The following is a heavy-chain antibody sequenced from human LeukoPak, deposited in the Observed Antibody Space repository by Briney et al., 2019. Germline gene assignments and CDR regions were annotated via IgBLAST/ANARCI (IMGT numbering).Heavy chain of an antibody. Sequence: SETLSLTCTVSGGSISTYYWSWIRQPPGKGLEWIGYIYSSGSTTYNPSLKSRVTISADTSKKEFSLRLTSVTAADTAVYYCARGYHSDTSGYYPWYFDLWGRGTLVTVSS. V-gene: IGHV4-59*01. CDR3: ARGYHSDTSGYYPWYFDL. J-gene: IGHJ2*01. D-gene: IGHD3-22*01. CDR2: IYSSGST. CDR1: GGSISTYY.